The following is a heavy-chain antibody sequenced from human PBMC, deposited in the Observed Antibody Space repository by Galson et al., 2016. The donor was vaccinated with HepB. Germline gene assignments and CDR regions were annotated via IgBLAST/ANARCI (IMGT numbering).Heavy chain of an antibody. V-gene: IGHV4-34*12. Sequence: LRLSCAASGFAFSRYPAHWVRQPPGQGLEWIGQIFHSGRVNYTPSLASRVTISVDTSNNHFSLRLTSVTAADTALYYCARQYRGGPSDFWGQGTLVTVSS. CDR2: IFHSGRV. CDR3: ARQYRGGPSDF. J-gene: IGHJ4*02. CDR1: GFAFSRYP. D-gene: IGHD5-12*01.